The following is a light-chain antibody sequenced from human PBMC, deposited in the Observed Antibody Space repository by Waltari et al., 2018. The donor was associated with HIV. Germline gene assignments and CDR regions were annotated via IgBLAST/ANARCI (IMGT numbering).Light chain of an antibody. J-gene: IGLJ2*01. CDR2: TNS. Sequence: QSVLTQPPSVSGAPWQRVTISCTGSSSNIGAGYDVHWYQQLPGTAPKLLIYTNSNRPSGVPDRFSGSKSGTSASLAITGLQADDEAHYYCQSYDSSLSDSVVFGGGTTLTVL. CDR1: SSNIGAGYD. V-gene: IGLV1-40*01. CDR3: QSYDSSLSDSVV.